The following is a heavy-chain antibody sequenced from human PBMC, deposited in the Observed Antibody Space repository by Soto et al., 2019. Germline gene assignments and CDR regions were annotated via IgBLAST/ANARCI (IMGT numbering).Heavy chain of an antibody. CDR3: ARPNGVVDSTYYYYYGMDV. V-gene: IGHV1-3*01. D-gene: IGHD2-15*01. CDR1: GYTFTSYA. Sequence: ASVKVSCKASGYTFTSYAMHWGRQAPGQSLEWMGWINAGNGNTKYSQRFQGRVTITRDTSTSTAYMELRSLRSDDTAVYYCARPNGVVDSTYYYYYGMDVWGQGTTVTVSS. J-gene: IGHJ6*02. CDR2: INAGNGNT.